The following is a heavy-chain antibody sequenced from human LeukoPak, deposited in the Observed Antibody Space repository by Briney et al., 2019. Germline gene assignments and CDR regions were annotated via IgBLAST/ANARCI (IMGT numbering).Heavy chain of an antibody. CDR3: ATVTGT. Sequence: ASVKVSCKASGYIFTDFNIHWVRQAPGQGLEWLGHINPKSGDTKYAQKFQGRVTMTRDTAISTAYMELSRLTSDDTAVHYCATVTGTWGQGTMVIVSS. V-gene: IGHV1-2*06. D-gene: IGHD3-10*01. J-gene: IGHJ3*01. CDR2: INPKSGDT. CDR1: GYIFTDFN.